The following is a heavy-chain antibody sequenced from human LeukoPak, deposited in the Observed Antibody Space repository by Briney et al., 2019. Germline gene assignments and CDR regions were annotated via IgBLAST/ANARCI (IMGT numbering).Heavy chain of an antibody. CDR1: GFTFSSYS. CDR3: AKDRRHYDTTGAFDI. CDR2: ISSSSSYI. V-gene: IGHV3-21*04. Sequence: GGSLRLSCAASGFTFSSYSMNWVRQAPGKGLEWVSSISSSSSYIYYADSVKGRFTISRDNAKNSLYLQMNSLRAEDTALYYCAKDRRHYDTTGAFDIWGQGTMVTVSS. D-gene: IGHD3-22*01. J-gene: IGHJ3*02.